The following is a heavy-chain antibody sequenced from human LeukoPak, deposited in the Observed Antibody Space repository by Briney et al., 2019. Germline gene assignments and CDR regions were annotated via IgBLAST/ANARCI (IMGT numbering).Heavy chain of an antibody. CDR2: IYHSGST. CDR3: ARARYGDPDY. J-gene: IGHJ4*02. V-gene: IGHV4-30-2*01. CDR1: GGSISSGGYS. Sequence: SQTLSLTCAVSGGSISSGGYSWSWIRQPPGKGLEWIGYIYHSGSTYYNPSLKSRVTISVDRSKNQFSLKLSSVTAADTAVYYCARARYGDPDYWGQGTLVTVSS. D-gene: IGHD4-17*01.